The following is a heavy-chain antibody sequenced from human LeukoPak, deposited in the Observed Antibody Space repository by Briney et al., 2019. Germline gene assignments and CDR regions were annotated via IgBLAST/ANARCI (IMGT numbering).Heavy chain of an antibody. CDR1: EFTFFTYW. D-gene: IGHD3-9*01. Sequence: GGSLRLSCAASEFTFFTYWMTWVRQAPGKGLEWVANIKQDGSEKYYVDSVKGRFTISRDNAKNSLYLQMNSLRAEDTALYYCAKGDYDILTGLFDYWGQGTLVTVSS. CDR2: IKQDGSEK. CDR3: AKGDYDILTGLFDY. J-gene: IGHJ4*02. V-gene: IGHV3-7*03.